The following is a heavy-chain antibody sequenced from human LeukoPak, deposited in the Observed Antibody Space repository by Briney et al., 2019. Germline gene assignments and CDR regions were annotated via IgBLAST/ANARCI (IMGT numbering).Heavy chain of an antibody. CDR3: ATYDSSGNASDY. V-gene: IGHV4-59*08. J-gene: IGHJ4*02. CDR2: VYYTGST. Sequence: PSETLSLTCAVYGGPFSGYYWLCIRHPPGKGLEWIGYVYYTGSTNYNPSLQSRVIISLDTSKNQFSLKLSSVTAADTAVYHCATYDSSGNASDYWGQGTLVTVSS. D-gene: IGHD3-22*01. CDR1: GGPFSGYY.